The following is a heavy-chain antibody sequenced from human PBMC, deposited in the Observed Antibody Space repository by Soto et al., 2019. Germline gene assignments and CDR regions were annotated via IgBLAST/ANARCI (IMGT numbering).Heavy chain of an antibody. Sequence: LRLSCAASGFTVSSNYMSWVRQAPGKGLEWVSVIYSGGSTYYADSVKGRFTISRDNSKNTLYLQMNSLRAEDTAVYYCARGTAMVDFDYWGQGTLVTVSS. CDR3: ARGTAMVDFDY. CDR2: IYSGGST. J-gene: IGHJ4*02. CDR1: GFTVSSNY. V-gene: IGHV3-53*01. D-gene: IGHD5-18*01.